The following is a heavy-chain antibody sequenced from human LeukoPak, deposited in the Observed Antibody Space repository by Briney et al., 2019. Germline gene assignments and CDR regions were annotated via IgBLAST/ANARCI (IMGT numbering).Heavy chain of an antibody. Sequence: GGSLRLSCAASGFDFINFHIHWVRQAPGKGLEWLAFVSKDGNNIYYADSVKGRFTVSRDNSKSTLYLQMNSLRADDTAIYYCARDFLWLVDYWGQGTLVTVSS. CDR2: VSKDGNNI. CDR1: GFDFINFH. V-gene: IGHV3-30-3*01. J-gene: IGHJ4*02. D-gene: IGHD6-19*01. CDR3: ARDFLWLVDY.